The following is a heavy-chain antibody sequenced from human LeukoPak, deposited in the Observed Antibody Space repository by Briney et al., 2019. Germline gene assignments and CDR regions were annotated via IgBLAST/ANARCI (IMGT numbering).Heavy chain of an antibody. Sequence: GGSLRLSCAASGFTFSSYAMSWVRQARGKGLEGVSAISGSGGSTYYADSVKGRFTISRDNSKNTLYLQMNSLRAEDTAVYYCAKDLRTVVVVGLDYWGQGTLVTVSS. D-gene: IGHD3-16*02. V-gene: IGHV3-23*01. CDR2: ISGSGGST. CDR3: AKDLRTVVVVGLDY. J-gene: IGHJ4*02. CDR1: GFTFSSYA.